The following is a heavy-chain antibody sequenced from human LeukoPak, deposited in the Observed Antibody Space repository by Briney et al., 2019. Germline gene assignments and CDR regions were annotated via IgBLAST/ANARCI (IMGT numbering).Heavy chain of an antibody. J-gene: IGHJ4*02. D-gene: IGHD3-3*01. V-gene: IGHV4-59*08. CDR1: GGSISSYY. Sequence: PSETLSLTCTVSGGSISSYYWSWIRQPPGKGLEWIGYIYYSGSTNYNPSLKSRVTISVDTSKNQFSLKLSSVTAADTAVYCCARHNSDYDFWSGYCDYWGQGTLVTVSS. CDR2: IYYSGST. CDR3: ARHNSDYDFWSGYCDY.